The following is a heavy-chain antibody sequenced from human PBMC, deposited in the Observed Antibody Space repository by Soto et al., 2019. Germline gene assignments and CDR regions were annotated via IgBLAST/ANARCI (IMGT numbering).Heavy chain of an antibody. CDR3: AKTVPATNH. J-gene: IGHJ5*02. D-gene: IGHD6-19*01. CDR2: ISGGGDIT. CDR1: GFTFSNYA. V-gene: IGHV3-23*01. Sequence: QPGGSLRLSCAASGFTFSNYAMSWVRQAPGKGLEWVSAISGGGDITYYADSVKGRFTISRDNSKNTLYLQMNSLRAEDTALYYCAKTVPATNHWGQGTLVTVSS.